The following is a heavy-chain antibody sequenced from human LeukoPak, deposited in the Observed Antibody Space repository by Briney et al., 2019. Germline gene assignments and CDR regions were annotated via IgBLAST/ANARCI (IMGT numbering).Heavy chain of an antibody. CDR3: ASNDFWSGYRFDY. D-gene: IGHD3-3*01. CDR1: GGSISSGSYF. V-gene: IGHV4-30-4*08. J-gene: IGHJ4*02. Sequence: PSETLSLTCTVSGGSISSGSYFWSWIRQPPGKGLEWIGYIYYSGSTYYNPSLKSRVTISVDTSKNQFSLKLSSVTAADTAVYYCASNDFWSGYRFDYWGQGTLVTVSS. CDR2: IYYSGST.